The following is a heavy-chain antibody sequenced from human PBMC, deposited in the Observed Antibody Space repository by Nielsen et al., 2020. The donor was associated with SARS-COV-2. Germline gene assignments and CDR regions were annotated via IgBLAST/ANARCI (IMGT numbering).Heavy chain of an antibody. CDR3: ATSVVVTAHDAFDI. V-gene: IGHV1-69*02. J-gene: IGHJ3*02. D-gene: IGHD2-21*02. Sequence: SVKVSCKASGGTFCSYTINWVRQAPGQGLEWMGRIIPILGLANYAHKFQGSVTITADKSTTTAYMELSSLRSEDTALYYCATSVVVTAHDAFDIWGQGTMVTVSS. CDR1: GGTFCSYT. CDR2: IIPILGLA.